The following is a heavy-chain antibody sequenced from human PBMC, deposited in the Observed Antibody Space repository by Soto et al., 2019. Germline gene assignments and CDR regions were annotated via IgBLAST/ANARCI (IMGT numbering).Heavy chain of an antibody. CDR2: ISISSSTI. J-gene: IGHJ6*02. CDR1: GFTLSSYS. V-gene: IGHV3-48*01. D-gene: IGHD3-9*01. CDR3: ARGRRRYDILTGYYDYNYAMDV. Sequence: PGGSLRLSCAASGFTLSSYSMNWVRQAPGKGLEWFSYISISSSTIYYADSIKGRFTISRDNSKNTLYLQMNSLRAEDTAVYYCARGRRRYDILTGYYDYNYAMDVWGQGTTVTVSS.